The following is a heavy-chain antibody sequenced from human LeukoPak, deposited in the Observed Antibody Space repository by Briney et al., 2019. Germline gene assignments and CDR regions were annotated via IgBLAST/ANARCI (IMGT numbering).Heavy chain of an antibody. V-gene: IGHV3-21*01. CDR2: ISSSSSYI. J-gene: IGHJ6*02. Sequence: GGSLRRSCAASGFTFSSYSMNWVRQAPGKGLEWVSSISSSSSYIYYADSVKGRFTISRDNAKNSLYLQMNSLRAEDTAVYYCAILLGGYYYGSGSYYQGDVWGQGTTVTVSS. CDR1: GFTFSSYS. D-gene: IGHD3-10*01. CDR3: AILLGGYYYGSGSYYQGDV.